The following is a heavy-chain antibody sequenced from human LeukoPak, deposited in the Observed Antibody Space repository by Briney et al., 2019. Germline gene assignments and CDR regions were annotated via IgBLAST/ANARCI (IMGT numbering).Heavy chain of an antibody. CDR2: IYTSGST. CDR1: GGSISSSSYY. J-gene: IGHJ6*03. V-gene: IGHV4-61*02. CDR3: ARHAATSLYYYYMDV. D-gene: IGHD6-25*01. Sequence: SETLSLTCTVSGGSISSSSYYWSWIRQPAGKELEWIGRIYTSGSTNYNPSLKSRVTISVDTSKKQFSLKLSSVTAADTAVYYCARHAATSLYYYYMDVWGKGTTVTISS.